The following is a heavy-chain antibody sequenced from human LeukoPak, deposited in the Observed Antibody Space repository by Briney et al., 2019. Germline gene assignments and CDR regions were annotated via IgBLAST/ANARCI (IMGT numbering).Heavy chain of an antibody. CDR1: GYRLTSYW. D-gene: IGHD1-26*01. J-gene: IGHJ4*02. CDR3: ARGSVGATTAFDY. V-gene: IGHV5-51*01. CDR2: IYPGDSDT. Sequence: GASLQISCKGAGYRLTSYWIGWGRRMPGKGLEGMGIIYPGDSDTRYSPSFQGQVTISADKSISTAYLQWSSLKASDTAMYYCARGSVGATTAFDYWGQGTLVTVSS.